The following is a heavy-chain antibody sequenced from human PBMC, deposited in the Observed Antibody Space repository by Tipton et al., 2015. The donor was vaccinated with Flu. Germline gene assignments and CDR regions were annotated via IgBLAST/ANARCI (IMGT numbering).Heavy chain of an antibody. CDR3: ALDDFGSSWYGY. D-gene: IGHD6-13*01. CDR2: IYYSGST. J-gene: IGHJ4*02. Sequence: GLVKPSETLSLTCTVSGGSISSSAYYWGWIRRTPGKGLEWIGNIYYSGSTFYNPSLKSRVTISLDKSTNQFSLRLSSVTAADTAIYYCALDDFGSSWYGYWGQGSLVTVSS. V-gene: IGHV4-39*07. CDR1: GGSISSSAYY.